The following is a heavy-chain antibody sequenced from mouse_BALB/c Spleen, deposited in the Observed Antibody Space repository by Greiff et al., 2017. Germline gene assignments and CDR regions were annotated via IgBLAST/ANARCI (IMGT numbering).Heavy chain of an antibody. CDR3: ARLVRPGYFDY. J-gene: IGHJ2*01. Sequence: QVQLKQSGAELVRPGSSVKISCKASGYAFSSYWMNWVKQRPGQGLEWIGQIYPGDGDTNYNGKFKGKATLTADKSSSTAYMQLSSLTSEDSAVYFCARLVRPGYFDYWGQGTTLTVSS. CDR1: GYAFSSYW. V-gene: IGHV1-80*01. CDR2: IYPGDGDT. D-gene: IGHD1-2*01.